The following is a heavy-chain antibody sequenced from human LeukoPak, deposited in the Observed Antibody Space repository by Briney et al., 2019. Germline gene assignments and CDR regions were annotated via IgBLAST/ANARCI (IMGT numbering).Heavy chain of an antibody. D-gene: IGHD5-18*01. CDR3: ARARGYSYGYAPAPLDY. CDR2: IYYSGST. CDR1: GGSISISSYY. V-gene: IGHV4-61*01. Sequence: SSETLSLTCTVSGGSISISSYYWIWIRQPPGKGLEWIGYIYYSGSTNYNPSLKSLFTISVDTSKNRFSLKLSSVTAADTAVYYCARARGYSYGYAPAPLDYWGQGTLVTVSS. J-gene: IGHJ4*02.